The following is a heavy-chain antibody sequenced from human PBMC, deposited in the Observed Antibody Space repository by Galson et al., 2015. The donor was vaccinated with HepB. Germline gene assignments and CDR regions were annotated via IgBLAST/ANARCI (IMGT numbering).Heavy chain of an antibody. J-gene: IGHJ3*02. CDR2: IKSKTDGGTT. V-gene: IGHV3-15*01. D-gene: IGHD4-17*01. CDR3: ITAGTLENDYGAFDI. Sequence: SLRLSCAASGLTFTNAWMSWVRQAPGKGLEWVGRIKSKTDGGTTDYAAPVKGRFTISRDDSKNTLYLQMNSLKAGDTAVYYCITAGTLENDYGAFDIWGQGTMVTVSS. CDR1: GLTFTNAW.